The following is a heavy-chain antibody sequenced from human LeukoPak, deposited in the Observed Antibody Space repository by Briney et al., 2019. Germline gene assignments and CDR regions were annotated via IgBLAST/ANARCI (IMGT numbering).Heavy chain of an antibody. CDR2: IYSGGST. J-gene: IGHJ4*02. D-gene: IGHD3-22*01. Sequence: PGGSLRLSSAASGFTVSSNYMSWVRQAPGKGLEWVSVIYSGGSTYYADSVKGRFTISRDNSKNTLYLQMNSLRAEDTAVYYCAREVGPYDSSGSFDYWGQGTLVTVSS. V-gene: IGHV3-66*02. CDR3: AREVGPYDSSGSFDY. CDR1: GFTVSSNY.